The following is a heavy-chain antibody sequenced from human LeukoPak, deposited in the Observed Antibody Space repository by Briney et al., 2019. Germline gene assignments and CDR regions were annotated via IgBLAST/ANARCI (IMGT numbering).Heavy chain of an antibody. J-gene: IGHJ4*02. CDR1: GYTFTSYD. CDR2: MNPNSGNT. V-gene: IGHV1-8*01. D-gene: IGHD3-22*01. Sequence: ASVKVSCXASGYTFTSYDINWVRQATGQGLEWMGWMNPNSGNTGYAQKFQGRVTMTRNTSISTAYMELSSLRSEDTAVYYCAGYGYYYDSSGKGYFDYWGQGTLVTVSS. CDR3: AGYGYYYDSSGKGYFDY.